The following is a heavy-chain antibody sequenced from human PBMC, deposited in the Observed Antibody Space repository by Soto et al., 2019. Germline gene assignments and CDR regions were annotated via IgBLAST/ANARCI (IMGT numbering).Heavy chain of an antibody. V-gene: IGHV4-34*01. CDR1: GGSFSGYY. J-gene: IGHJ4*02. CDR3: ARGDPAAGELLTLPPQRPFEY. Sequence: SETLSLTCAVYGGSFSGYYWSWIRQPPGKGLEWIGEINHSGSTNYNPSLKSRVTISVDTSKNQFSLKLSSVTAADTAVYYCARGDPAAGELLTLPPQRPFEYWGQGPLVTVYS. CDR2: INHSGST. D-gene: IGHD2-2*01.